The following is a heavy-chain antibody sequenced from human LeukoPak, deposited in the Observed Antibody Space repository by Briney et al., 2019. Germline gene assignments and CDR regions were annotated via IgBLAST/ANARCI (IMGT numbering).Heavy chain of an antibody. CDR1: GGSFSGYY. CDR2: INHSGST. V-gene: IGHV4-34*01. J-gene: IGHJ4*02. CDR3: ARRGLGSSGYYNY. D-gene: IGHD3-22*01. Sequence: PSETLSLTCAVYGGSFSGYYWSWIRQPPGKGLEWIGEINHSGSTNYNPSLKSRVTISVDTSKNQFSLKLSSVTAADTAVYYCARRGLGSSGYYNYWGQGTLVTVSS.